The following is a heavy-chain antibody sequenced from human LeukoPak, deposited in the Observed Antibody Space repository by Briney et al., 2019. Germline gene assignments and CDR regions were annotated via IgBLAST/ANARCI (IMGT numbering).Heavy chain of an antibody. CDR3: AREDPRTKVPEGMDI. CDR2: IYYSGTT. D-gene: IGHD4/OR15-4a*01. CDR1: GGSISHYY. J-gene: IGHJ6*02. V-gene: IGHV4-59*01. Sequence: SETLSLTCTVSGGSISHYYWSWIRQPPGKGLEWIGYIYYSGTTNYNPSLKSRVTISVDTSKNQFSLKLNSVTAADTAVYYCAREDPRTKVPEGMDIWGQGTTVTVSS.